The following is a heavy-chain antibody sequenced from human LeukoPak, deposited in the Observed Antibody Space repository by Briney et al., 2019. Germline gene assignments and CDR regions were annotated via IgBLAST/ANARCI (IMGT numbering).Heavy chain of an antibody. Sequence: GGSLRLSCAASGNYWMHWVRQVPGKGLAWVSHINSDGSWTSYADSVKGRFTISKDNAKNTVYLQMNSLRAEDTAVYYCVSSYETYWGRGTLVTVSS. CDR1: GNYW. V-gene: IGHV3-74*01. D-gene: IGHD3-22*01. CDR3: VSSYETY. CDR2: INSDGSWT. J-gene: IGHJ4*02.